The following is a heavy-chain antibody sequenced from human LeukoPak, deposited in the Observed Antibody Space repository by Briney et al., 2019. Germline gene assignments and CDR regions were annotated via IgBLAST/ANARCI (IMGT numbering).Heavy chain of an antibody. Sequence: PGGSLRLSCAAPGFTVSSNYMSWVRQAPGKGLEWVSVVYSGGSTYYADSVKGRFTISRDNSKNTLYLQMNSLRAEDTAVYYCARDTPGYSSGWYPDYWGQGTLVTVSS. CDR1: GFTVSSNY. V-gene: IGHV3-53*05. CDR2: VYSGGST. J-gene: IGHJ4*02. CDR3: ARDTPGYSSGWYPDY. D-gene: IGHD6-19*01.